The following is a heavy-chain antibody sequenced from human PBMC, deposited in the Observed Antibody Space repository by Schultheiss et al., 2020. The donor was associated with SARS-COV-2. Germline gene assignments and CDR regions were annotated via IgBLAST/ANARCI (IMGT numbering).Heavy chain of an antibody. CDR3: AKESGGQYSSSWYPYYYYYYMDV. J-gene: IGHJ6*03. CDR1: GFTFSSYG. Sequence: GGSLRLSCAASGFTFSSYGMHWVRQAPGKGLEWVAVISYDGSNKYYADSVKGRFTISRDNSKNTLYLQMNSLRAEDTAVYYCAKESGGQYSSSWYPYYYYYYMDVWGKGTTVTVSS. D-gene: IGHD6-13*01. V-gene: IGHV3-30*18. CDR2: ISYDGSNK.